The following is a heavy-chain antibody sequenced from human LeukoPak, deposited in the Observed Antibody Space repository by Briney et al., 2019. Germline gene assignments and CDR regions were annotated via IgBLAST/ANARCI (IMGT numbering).Heavy chain of an antibody. D-gene: IGHD3-10*01. Sequence: SQTLSLTCAVSGGSISYGGYSWSWIRQPPGKGLEWIGYIYHGGSAHYNPSLKSRVTISVDMSKNQFSLKLSSVTAADTAVYYCARSGYYDSGSYMPEIDYWGQGTLVTVSS. CDR3: ARSGYYDSGSYMPEIDY. J-gene: IGHJ4*02. V-gene: IGHV4-30-2*01. CDR1: GGSISYGGYS. CDR2: IYHGGSA.